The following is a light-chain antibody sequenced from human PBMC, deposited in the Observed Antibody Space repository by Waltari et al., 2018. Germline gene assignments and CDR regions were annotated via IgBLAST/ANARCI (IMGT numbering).Light chain of an antibody. CDR2: DAS. V-gene: IGKV3-11*01. Sequence: EIVLTQSPATLSLSPGERATLSCRASQSVSSYLAWYQQKPGQAPRLLIYDASNRATGIPARFSGSGSGTDFTLTSSSLEPEDFAVYYCQQRSSWPRTFGQGTEVEIK. CDR1: QSVSSY. J-gene: IGKJ1*01. CDR3: QQRSSWPRT.